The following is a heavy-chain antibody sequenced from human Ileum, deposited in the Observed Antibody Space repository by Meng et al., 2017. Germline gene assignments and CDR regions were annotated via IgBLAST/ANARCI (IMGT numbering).Heavy chain of an antibody. Sequence: GESLKISFAASGFTFSSYAMHWVRQAPGKGLEYVSAISSNGGSTYYANSVKGRFTISRDNSKNTLYLQMGSLRAEDMAVYYCARRSGYYFFDYWGQGTLVTVSS. CDR2: ISSNGGST. V-gene: IGHV3-64*01. D-gene: IGHD3-22*01. CDR1: GFTFSSYA. CDR3: ARRSGYYFFDY. J-gene: IGHJ4*02.